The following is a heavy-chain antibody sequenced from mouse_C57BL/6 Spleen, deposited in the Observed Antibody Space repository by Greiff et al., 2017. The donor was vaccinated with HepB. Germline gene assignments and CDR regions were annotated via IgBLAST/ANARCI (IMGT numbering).Heavy chain of an antibody. D-gene: IGHD4-1*01. CDR2: ISDGGSYT. CDR3: ARDSGTSMDY. CDR1: GFTFSSYA. Sequence: EVKLVESGGGLVKPGGSLKLSCAASGFTFSSYAMSWVRQTPEKRLEWVATISDGGSYTYYPDNVKGRFTISRDNAKNNLYLQMSHLKSEDTAMYYCARDSGTSMDYWGQGTSVTVSS. V-gene: IGHV5-4*01. J-gene: IGHJ4*01.